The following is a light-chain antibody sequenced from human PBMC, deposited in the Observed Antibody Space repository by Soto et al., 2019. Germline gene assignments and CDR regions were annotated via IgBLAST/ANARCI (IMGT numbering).Light chain of an antibody. V-gene: IGLV4-60*03. J-gene: IGLJ1*01. CDR2: LEGSGSY. CDR3: ETRDSNTFYV. CDR1: SGHSSYI. Sequence: QPVLTQSSSASASLGSSVKLTCTLSSGHSSYIIAWHQQQPGKTPRYLMKLEGSGSYNKGSGVPDRFSGSSSGADRYLTISNLQSEDEAAYYCETRDSNTFYVFGTGTKVTVL.